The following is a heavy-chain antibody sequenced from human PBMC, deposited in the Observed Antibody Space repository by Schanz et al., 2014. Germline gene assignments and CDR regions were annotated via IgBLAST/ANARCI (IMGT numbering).Heavy chain of an antibody. D-gene: IGHD3-10*01. CDR2: INTGSNYI. Sequence: VQLVESGGGVVQPGRSLRLSCAASGFTFSTHAMHWVRQAPGKGLEWISFINTGSNYINYADSVKGRFTISRDNTKNSLFLQLNSLRAEDTAVYYCAKGRFGELSAFDIWGQGTRVTVSS. J-gene: IGHJ3*02. V-gene: IGHV3-21*04. CDR3: AKGRFGELSAFDI. CDR1: GFTFSTHA.